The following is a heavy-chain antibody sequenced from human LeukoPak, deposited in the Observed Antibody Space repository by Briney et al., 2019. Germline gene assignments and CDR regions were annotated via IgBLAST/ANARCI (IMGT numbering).Heavy chain of an antibody. Sequence: GGSLRLSCAASGFTFSSYWMSWVRQAPGKGLEWVANIKQDGSEKYYVDSVKGRFTISRDNAKNSLYLQMNSLRAEDTAVYYCARGLYQASTIYYYYMDVWGKGTTVTVSS. J-gene: IGHJ6*03. CDR2: IKQDGSEK. V-gene: IGHV3-7*01. D-gene: IGHD2-2*01. CDR1: GFTFSSYW. CDR3: ARGLYQASTIYYYYMDV.